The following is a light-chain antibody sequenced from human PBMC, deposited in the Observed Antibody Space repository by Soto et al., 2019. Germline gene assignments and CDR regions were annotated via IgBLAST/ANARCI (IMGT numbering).Light chain of an antibody. CDR2: DVS. CDR3: SSYINTLRV. V-gene: IGLV2-14*01. Sequence: QSALTQPASVSGSPGQSITISCTGTSIDTYNYLSWYQQHPGKAPKLMIYDVSNRPSGVSNRFSGSKSGNTASLIISGLQAEDEADYYCSSYINTLRVFGGGTKLTVL. CDR1: SIDTYNY. J-gene: IGLJ2*01.